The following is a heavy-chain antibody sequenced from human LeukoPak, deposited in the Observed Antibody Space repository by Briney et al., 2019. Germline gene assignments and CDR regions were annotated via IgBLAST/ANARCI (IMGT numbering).Heavy chain of an antibody. CDR3: ASPAQAVTSYYYGMDV. CDR2: IYSGGST. D-gene: IGHD4-17*01. V-gene: IGHV3-66*01. J-gene: IGHJ6*02. CDR1: GFTFSSYA. Sequence: GGSLRLSCAASGFTFSSYAMSWVRQAPGKGLEWVSVIYSGGSTYYADSVKGRFTISRDNSKNTLYLQMNSLRAEDTAVYYCASPAQAVTSYYYGMDVWGQGTTVTVSS.